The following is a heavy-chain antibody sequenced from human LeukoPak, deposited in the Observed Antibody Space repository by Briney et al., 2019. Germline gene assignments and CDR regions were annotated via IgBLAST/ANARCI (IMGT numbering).Heavy chain of an antibody. J-gene: IGHJ5*02. Sequence: GESLKISCKGSGYIFTTHWLAWVRQLPGKGLEWMGIIYPGDSDTRYSPSFQGQVTISADKSISTAYLQWSSLKASDTAMYYCARQYCSGGSCYGNWFDPWGQGTLVTVSS. CDR3: ARQYCSGGSCYGNWFDP. V-gene: IGHV5-51*01. CDR2: IYPGDSDT. CDR1: GYIFTTHW. D-gene: IGHD2-15*01.